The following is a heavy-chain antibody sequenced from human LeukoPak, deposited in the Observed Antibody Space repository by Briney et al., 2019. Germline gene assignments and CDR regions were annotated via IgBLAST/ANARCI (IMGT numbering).Heavy chain of an antibody. CDR3: AKFYYYYDLDV. CDR1: GGSISSYY. CDR2: IYYSGNT. V-gene: IGHV4-59*01. Sequence: SETLFLTCTVSGGSISSYYWSWIRQPPGKGLEWIGYIYYSGNTNYNPSLKSRVTISVDTSKNQFSLKLNSVTAADTAVYYCAKFYYYYDLDVWGQGTTVSVSS. J-gene: IGHJ6*02.